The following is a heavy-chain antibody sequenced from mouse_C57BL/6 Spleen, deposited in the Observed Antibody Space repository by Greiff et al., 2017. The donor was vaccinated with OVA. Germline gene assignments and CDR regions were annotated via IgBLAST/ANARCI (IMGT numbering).Heavy chain of an antibody. V-gene: IGHV1-82*01. CDR3: ASLGAY. CDR1: GYAFSSSW. J-gene: IGHJ3*01. D-gene: IGHD4-1*01. CDR2: IYPGEGDT. Sequence: VQLQQSGPELVKPGASVKISCQASGYAFSSSWMNWVKQRPGKGLEWIGRIYPGEGDTNYNGKFKGKATLTADKSSSTAYMQLSSLTSEDSAVYFCASLGAYWGQGTLVTVSA.